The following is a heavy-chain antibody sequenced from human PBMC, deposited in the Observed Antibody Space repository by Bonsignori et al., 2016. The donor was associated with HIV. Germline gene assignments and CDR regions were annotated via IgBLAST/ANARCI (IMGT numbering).Heavy chain of an antibody. V-gene: IGHV3-43*01. CDR3: SRGWHGYSALDY. CDR2: ISLDGRHT. CDR1: AFSFDDYT. Sequence: GGSLRLSCAASAFSFDDYTMHWVRQTPGKGLEWVSLISLDGRHTFYADSVKGRFTISRDNGKNSLYLQINSLRPEDTGLYYCSRGWHGYSALDYWGQGTLVTISS. J-gene: IGHJ4*02. D-gene: IGHD3-22*01.